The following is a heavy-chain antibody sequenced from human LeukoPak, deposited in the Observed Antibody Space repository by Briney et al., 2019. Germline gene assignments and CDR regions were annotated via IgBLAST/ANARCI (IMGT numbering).Heavy chain of an antibody. CDR3: ARVTIFGVVIVGMDV. V-gene: IGHV3-7*04. CDR2: IKQDGSEK. D-gene: IGHD3-3*01. J-gene: IGHJ6*02. CDR1: GFTFSSYW. Sequence: AGGSLRLSCAVSGFTFSSYWMSWVRQAPGKGLEWVANIKQDGSEKYYVDSVKGRFIISRDNAKNSLYLQMNSLRAEDTAVYYCARVTIFGVVIVGMDVWGQGTTVTVSS.